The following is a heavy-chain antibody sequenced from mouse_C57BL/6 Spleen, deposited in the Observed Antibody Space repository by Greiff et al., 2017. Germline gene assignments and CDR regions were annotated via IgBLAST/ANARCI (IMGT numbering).Heavy chain of an antibody. Sequence: QVQLQQSGAELVRPGTSVKVSCKASGYAFTNYLIEWVKQRPGQGLEWIGVINPGSGGTNYNEKFKGKATLTADKSSSTAYMQLSSLTSEDSAVYFCARRPDYYGSSYFDCWGQGTTLTVSS. CDR2: INPGSGGT. J-gene: IGHJ2*01. CDR1: GYAFTNYL. V-gene: IGHV1-54*01. CDR3: ARRPDYYGSSYFDC. D-gene: IGHD1-1*01.